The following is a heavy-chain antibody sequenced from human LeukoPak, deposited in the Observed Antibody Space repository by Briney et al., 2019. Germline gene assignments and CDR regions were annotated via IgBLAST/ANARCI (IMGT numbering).Heavy chain of an antibody. Sequence: SETLSLACAVYGGSFSGYYWTWIRQPPGKGLEWIGEINHSGSTNYNPSLKSRVTISVDTSKNQFSLNLSSVAAADTAVYYCARDRGGVPSAKGAYYFDYWGQGTLVTVSS. V-gene: IGHV4-34*01. CDR2: INHSGST. CDR1: GGSFSGYY. J-gene: IGHJ4*02. CDR3: ARDRGGVPSAKGAYYFDY. D-gene: IGHD2-2*01.